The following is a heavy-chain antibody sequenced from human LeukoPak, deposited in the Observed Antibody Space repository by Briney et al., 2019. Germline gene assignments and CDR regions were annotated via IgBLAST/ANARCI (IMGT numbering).Heavy chain of an antibody. CDR3: ARGGSSSWYGC. CDR1: GFTFSSYW. J-gene: IGHJ4*02. V-gene: IGHV3-74*01. CDR2: INSDGSTT. Sequence: GGSLRLSCAASGFTFSSYWMHWVRQAPGKGLVWVSRINSDGSTTSHADSVKGRFTISRDNAKNTLFLQMNSLRAEDTAVYYCARGGSSSWYGCWGQGTLVTVSS. D-gene: IGHD6-13*01.